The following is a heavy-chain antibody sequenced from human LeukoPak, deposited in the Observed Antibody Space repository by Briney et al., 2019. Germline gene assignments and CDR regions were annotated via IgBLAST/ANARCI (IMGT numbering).Heavy chain of an antibody. V-gene: IGHV4-38-2*01. CDR2: IYHSGST. CDR3: ARRTYFYDSSGYYFDY. CDR1: GYSISSGYY. D-gene: IGHD3-22*01. J-gene: IGHJ4*02. Sequence: PSETLSLTCAVSGYSISSGYYWGWIRQPPGKGLEWIGSIYHSGSTYYNPSLKSRVTISVDTSKNQFSLKLSSVTAADTAVYYCARRTYFYDSSGYYFDYWGQGTLVTVSS.